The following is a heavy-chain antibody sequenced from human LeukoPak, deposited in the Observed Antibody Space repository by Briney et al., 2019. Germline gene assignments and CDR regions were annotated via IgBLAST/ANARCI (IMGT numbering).Heavy chain of an antibody. CDR3: ARIGDYGDYFDY. Sequence: GGSLRLSCAASGFTFSSYWMSWVRQAPGKGLEWVANIKQDGSEKYYVDSVKGRFTISRGNAKNSLYLQMNSLKASDTAMYYCARIGDYGDYFDYWGQGTLVTVSS. CDR2: IKQDGSEK. V-gene: IGHV3-7*03. CDR1: GFTFSSYW. J-gene: IGHJ4*02. D-gene: IGHD4-17*01.